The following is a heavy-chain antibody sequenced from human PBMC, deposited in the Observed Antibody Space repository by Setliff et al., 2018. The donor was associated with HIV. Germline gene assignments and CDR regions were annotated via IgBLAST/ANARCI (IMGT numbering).Heavy chain of an antibody. Sequence: PSETLSLTCTVSGGSIRSHYWSWIRKSPGKGLEWIGSIYPSGTTFYNPSLRSRVAISVASSRNHFSLKLFSMTAADTGVYYCATTPTTTTSGALDYWGHGTLVTVS. V-gene: IGHV4-59*04. CDR1: GGSIRSHY. CDR3: ATTPTTTTSGALDY. D-gene: IGHD2-15*01. J-gene: IGHJ4*01. CDR2: IYPSGTT.